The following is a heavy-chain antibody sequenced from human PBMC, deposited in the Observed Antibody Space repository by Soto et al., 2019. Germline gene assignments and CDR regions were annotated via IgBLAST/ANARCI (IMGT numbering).Heavy chain of an antibody. CDR3: AKEAGLVRFFDWLSNGLDV. J-gene: IGHJ6*02. CDR2: ISWNSGNK. CDR1: GFTFDDYA. V-gene: IGHV3-9*01. D-gene: IGHD3-9*01. Sequence: EVQLVESGGDLVQPGRSLRLSCAASGFTFDDYAMHWVRQAPGKGLECVSGISWNSGNKGYADSVKGRFTISRDNAKNFLYLEMNSLRAEDTALYYCAKEAGLVRFFDWLSNGLDVWGQGTAVTVS.